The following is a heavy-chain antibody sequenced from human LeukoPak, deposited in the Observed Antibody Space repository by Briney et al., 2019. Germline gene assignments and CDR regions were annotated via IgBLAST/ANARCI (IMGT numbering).Heavy chain of an antibody. V-gene: IGHV4-4*07. CDR1: GGSISSYY. D-gene: IGHD1-26*01. CDR2: IYTSGST. J-gene: IGHJ5*02. CDR3: ARDWRYSGSYYDWFDP. Sequence: ASETLSLTCTVSGGSISSYYWSWIRQPAGKGLEWIGRIYTSGSTNYNPSLKSRVTMSVDTSKNQSSLKLTSVTAADTAVYYCARDWRYSGSYYDWFDPWGQGTLVTVSS.